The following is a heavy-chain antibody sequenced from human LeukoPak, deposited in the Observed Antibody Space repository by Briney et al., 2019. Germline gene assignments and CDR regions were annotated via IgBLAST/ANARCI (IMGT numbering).Heavy chain of an antibody. D-gene: IGHD4-17*01. CDR2: IYSGGST. V-gene: IGHV3-53*01. Sequence: PGGSLRLSCAASGFIVSSNYMSWVRQAPGKGLEWVSGIYSGGSTYYADSVKGRFTISRDNSKNTLYLQMNSLRAEDTAVYFCAKNFYGDYNVFFDYWGQGTLVTVSS. J-gene: IGHJ4*02. CDR1: GFIVSSNY. CDR3: AKNFYGDYNVFFDY.